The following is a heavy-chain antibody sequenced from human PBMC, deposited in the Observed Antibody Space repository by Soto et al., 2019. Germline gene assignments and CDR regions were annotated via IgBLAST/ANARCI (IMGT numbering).Heavy chain of an antibody. D-gene: IGHD3-3*01. Sequence: SQTRFLTSAIYCVSFPGYSWSWIRQPPCQSLHWIGEITHSGSTNYNPSLKSRVTISVDTYKNQFSLKLSSVTAADTAVYYCARDGGLRFLEWLRMGYGMDVWGQGITVAISS. CDR3: ARDGGLRFLEWLRMGYGMDV. V-gene: IGHV4-34*01. CDR1: CVSFPGYS. J-gene: IGHJ6*02. CDR2: ITHSGST.